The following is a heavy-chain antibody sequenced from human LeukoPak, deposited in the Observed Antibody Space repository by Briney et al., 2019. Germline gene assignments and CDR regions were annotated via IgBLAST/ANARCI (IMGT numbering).Heavy chain of an antibody. Sequence: LSLTCAVSGGSISSGGYSWSWVRQAPGKGLEWVSVIYSGGSTYYADSVKGRFTISRDNSKNTLYLQMNSLRAEDTAVYYCARGWGYSSGLYYFDYWGQGTLVTVSS. V-gene: IGHV3-53*01. D-gene: IGHD6-19*01. CDR3: ARGWGYSSGLYYFDY. CDR1: GGSISSGGYS. J-gene: IGHJ4*02. CDR2: IYSGGST.